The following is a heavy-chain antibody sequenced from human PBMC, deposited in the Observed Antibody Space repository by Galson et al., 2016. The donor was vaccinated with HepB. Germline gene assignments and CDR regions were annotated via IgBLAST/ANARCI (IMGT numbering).Heavy chain of an antibody. CDR3: ARTSDHVYYGMDV. CDR1: GFTFSSYV. J-gene: IGHJ6*02. CDR2: ILYDGSNK. D-gene: IGHD1-14*01. Sequence: SLRLSCAASGFTFSSYVMHWFRQAPGKGLEWVAIILYDGSNKYYADSVKGRFTISRDNSKNTLYLQMNSLRAEDTAVNYCARTSDHVYYGMDVWGQGTTVTVSS. V-gene: IGHV3-30-3*01.